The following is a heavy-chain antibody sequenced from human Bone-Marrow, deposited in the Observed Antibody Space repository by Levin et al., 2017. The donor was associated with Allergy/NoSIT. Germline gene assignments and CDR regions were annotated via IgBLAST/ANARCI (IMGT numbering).Heavy chain of an antibody. CDR1: GFSFSTYT. D-gene: IGHD5-24*01. J-gene: IGHJ5*02. CDR3: AREPRSNGYFDP. V-gene: IGHV3-23*01. Sequence: GESLKISCAASGFSFSTYTMSWVRQAPREGLEWVSAISGSRDRTYYADSAKGRFTISRDNSKNTLYLQMNSLRVEDTAVYYCAREPRSNGYFDPWGQGTLVTVSP. CDR2: ISGSRDRT.